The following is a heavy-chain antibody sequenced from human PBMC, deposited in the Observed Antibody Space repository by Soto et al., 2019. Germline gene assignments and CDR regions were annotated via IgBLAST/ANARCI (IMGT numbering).Heavy chain of an antibody. CDR1: GYTFTDNY. CDR3: ARGFKASASNWFDP. D-gene: IGHD3-10*01. J-gene: IGHJ5*02. CDR2: INPKSGDT. V-gene: IGHV1-2*04. Sequence: ASVKVSCKASGYTFTDNYMHWVRQAPGQGLEWMGWINPKSGDTNYAQNFQGWVTMTRDTSISTAYMELGRLKSDDTAVYYCARGFKASASNWFDPWGQGTLVTVSS.